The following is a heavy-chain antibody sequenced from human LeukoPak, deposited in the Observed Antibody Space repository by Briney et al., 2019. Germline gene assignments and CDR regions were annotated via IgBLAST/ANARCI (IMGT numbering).Heavy chain of an antibody. CDR3: AGKGSSGWDDY. Sequence: PGGSLRLSCAASGFTFNSYSMHWVRQAPGKGLEYVAAISSRGGTTHYADSVQGRFIISRDNSNYTLYLQMGSLRPDDMGVYFCAGKGSSGWDDYWGQGTLVTVSS. V-gene: IGHV3-64*02. D-gene: IGHD6-19*01. CDR1: GFTFNSYS. J-gene: IGHJ4*02. CDR2: ISSRGGTT.